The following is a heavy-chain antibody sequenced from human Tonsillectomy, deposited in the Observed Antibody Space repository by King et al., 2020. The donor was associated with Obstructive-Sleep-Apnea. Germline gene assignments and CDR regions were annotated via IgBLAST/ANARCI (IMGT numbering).Heavy chain of an antibody. D-gene: IGHD6-19*01. CDR1: GYTFTSFG. V-gene: IGHV1-18*01. J-gene: IGHJ5*02. CDR3: ARDEAVAGHNWFDP. Sequence: VQLVQSGVEVKKPGASVKVSCKASGYTFTSFGISWVRQAPGQGLEWMGWISAYNGNTNLAQKFQGRVTMTTDTSTSTASMELRSLRSDDTAVYYFARDEAVAGHNWFDPWGQGTLVTVSS. CDR2: ISAYNGNT.